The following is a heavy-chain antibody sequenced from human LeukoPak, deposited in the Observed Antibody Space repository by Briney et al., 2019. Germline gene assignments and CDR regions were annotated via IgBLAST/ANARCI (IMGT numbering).Heavy chain of an antibody. V-gene: IGHV3-49*04. J-gene: IGHJ6*02. Sequence: GGSLTLSCTASGFTFGDYAMSWVRQAPGKGLEWVGFIRSKAYGGTTEYAASVKGRFTISRDDSKSIAYLQMNSLKTEDTAVYYCTRDTYYYDSSGYTPRYYYYGMDVWGQGTTVTVSS. CDR3: TRDTYYYDSSGYTPRYYYYGMDV. D-gene: IGHD3-22*01. CDR2: IRSKAYGGTT. CDR1: GFTFGDYA.